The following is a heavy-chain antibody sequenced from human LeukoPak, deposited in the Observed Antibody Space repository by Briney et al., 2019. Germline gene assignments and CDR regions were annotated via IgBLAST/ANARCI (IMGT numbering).Heavy chain of an antibody. CDR3: ARGPIPLRYFDY. V-gene: IGHV4-34*01. CDR1: GGSLSGYY. J-gene: IGHJ4*02. Sequence: SETLSLTCAVYGGSLSGYYWSWIRQPPGKGLEWIGEINHSGSTNYNPSLKSRVTISVDTSKNQFSLKLSSVTAADTAVYYCARGPIPLRYFDYWGQGTLVTVSS. D-gene: IGHD3-9*01. CDR2: INHSGST.